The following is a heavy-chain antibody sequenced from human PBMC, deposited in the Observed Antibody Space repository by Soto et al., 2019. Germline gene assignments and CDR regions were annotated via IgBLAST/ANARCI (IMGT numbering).Heavy chain of an antibody. CDR1: GYTFTTFA. CDR3: ARHRVSLAMFGLPVRGYRN. D-gene: IGHD3-3*01. CDR2: INAGSGYT. J-gene: IGHJ4*02. V-gene: IGHV1-3*01. Sequence: ASVKVSCKASGYTFTTFAMHWVRQAPGQRPEWLGWINAGSGYTKYSQNFQDRVTISSDTSASTAYMELSSLRSGDTAIYYCARHRVSLAMFGLPVRGYRNRGQGNLVPGSS.